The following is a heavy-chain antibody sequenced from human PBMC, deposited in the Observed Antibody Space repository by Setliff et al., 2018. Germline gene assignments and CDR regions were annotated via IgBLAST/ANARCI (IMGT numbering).Heavy chain of an antibody. D-gene: IGHD2-15*01. Sequence: SETLSLTCTVSDDSFTSSRYYWGWVRQAPGSGLEWIGSISYSGTPYYNASVESRVTISIDTSRNQFSLELRSVTVTDTATYYCVRPGGTTVVARHFDYWGSGILVTVSS. CDR1: DDSFTSSRYY. J-gene: IGHJ4*01. CDR3: VRPGGTTVVARHFDY. V-gene: IGHV4-39*01. CDR2: ISYSGTP.